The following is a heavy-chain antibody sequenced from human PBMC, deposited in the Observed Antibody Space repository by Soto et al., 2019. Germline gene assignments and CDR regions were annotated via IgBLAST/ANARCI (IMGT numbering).Heavy chain of an antibody. J-gene: IGHJ4*02. Sequence: SETLSLTCTVSGGSISSSSYYWVWIRQPPGEGLEWIGSIYYSGSTYYNPSLKSRVTISVDTSKNQFSLKLSSVTAADTAVYYCARTALWFGELFIDYWGPGTLVTVSS. CDR3: ARTALWFGELFIDY. V-gene: IGHV4-39*01. CDR1: GGSISSSSYY. D-gene: IGHD3-10*01. CDR2: IYYSGST.